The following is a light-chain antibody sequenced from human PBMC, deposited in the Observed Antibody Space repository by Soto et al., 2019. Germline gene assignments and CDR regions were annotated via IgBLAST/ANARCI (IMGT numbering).Light chain of an antibody. V-gene: IGKV3-15*01. CDR3: QHYNTWPPT. CDR2: YAS. CDR1: ESVHRN. Sequence: EMVMTQSPATLSVSPGERVTLSCRASESVHRNLAWYQQKPGQGPSLLIYYASTRATGVPDRFTCSGSGTEFTLTISTLQSEHSAVYHCQHYNTWPPTFGPGTKVEIK. J-gene: IGKJ3*01.